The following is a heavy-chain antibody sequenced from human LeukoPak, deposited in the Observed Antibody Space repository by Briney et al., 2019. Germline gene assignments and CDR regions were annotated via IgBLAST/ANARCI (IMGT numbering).Heavy chain of an antibody. CDR2: IGSDGSTI. CDR1: GFTFSSYS. V-gene: IGHV3-48*04. Sequence: GGSLRPSCAASGFTFSSYSMNWVRQAPGKGLEWVSYIGSDGSTIYYADSMKGRFTMSRDNAKNSLYLQMNSLRVEDTAVYYCARSNWGHYAFDIWGQGTMVVVSS. D-gene: IGHD7-27*01. J-gene: IGHJ3*02. CDR3: ARSNWGHYAFDI.